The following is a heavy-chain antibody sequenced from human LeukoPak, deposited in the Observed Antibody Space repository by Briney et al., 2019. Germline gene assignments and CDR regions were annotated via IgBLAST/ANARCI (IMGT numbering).Heavy chain of an antibody. CDR1: GFTFSSYA. D-gene: IGHD3-10*01. J-gene: IGHJ4*02. CDR3: ARVARNMVRGVIIAYFDY. Sequence: PGGSLRLSCAASGFTFSSYAMSWVRQAPGKGLEWVSSISSSSSYIYYADSVKGRFTISRDNAKNSLYLQMNSLRAEDTAVYYCARVARNMVRGVIIAYFDYWGQGTLVTVSS. V-gene: IGHV3-21*01. CDR2: ISSSSSYI.